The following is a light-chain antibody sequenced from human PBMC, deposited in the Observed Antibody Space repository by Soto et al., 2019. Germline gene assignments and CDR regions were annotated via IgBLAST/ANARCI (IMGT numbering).Light chain of an antibody. Sequence: QSLLTQPPSVSAAPGRKVTISCSRSSSNIGNNYVSWYQQLPGTAPKLLIYDNNKRPSGIPDRFSGSKSGTSATLGITGLQTGDEADYYCGTWDSSLSAVVFGGGTKVTVL. CDR2: DNN. CDR1: SSNIGNNY. CDR3: GTWDSSLSAVV. J-gene: IGLJ2*01. V-gene: IGLV1-51*01.